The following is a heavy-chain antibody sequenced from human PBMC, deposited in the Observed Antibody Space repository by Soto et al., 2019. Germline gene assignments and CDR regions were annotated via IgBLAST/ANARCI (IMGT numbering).Heavy chain of an antibody. CDR3: ARDPHEFWTSYWFDP. CDR1: GFTFNTHG. V-gene: IGHV1-18*01. D-gene: IGHD3-3*01. J-gene: IGHJ5*02. CDR2: ISAYDGKT. Sequence: GAPVKVSRKTSGFTFNTHGINWVRQAPGQGVEVVGWISAYDGKTTYAEKFQGRVTMTTDTSTSTAYMELRSLRSDDTAIYYCARDPHEFWTSYWFDPWGQGTLVTVSS.